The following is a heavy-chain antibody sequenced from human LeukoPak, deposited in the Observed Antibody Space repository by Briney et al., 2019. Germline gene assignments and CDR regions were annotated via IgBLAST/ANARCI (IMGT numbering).Heavy chain of an antibody. CDR2: IRSKANSYAT. CDR3: TTEAKYYDFWSGYRRPFDP. D-gene: IGHD3-3*01. V-gene: IGHV3-73*01. CDR1: GFTFSGSA. Sequence: GGSLRLSCAASGFTFSGSAMHWVRQASGKGLEWVGRIRSKANSYATAYAASVKGRFTISRDDSKNTAYLQMNSLKTEDTAVYYCTTEAKYYDFWSGYRRPFDPWGQGTLVTVSS. J-gene: IGHJ5*02.